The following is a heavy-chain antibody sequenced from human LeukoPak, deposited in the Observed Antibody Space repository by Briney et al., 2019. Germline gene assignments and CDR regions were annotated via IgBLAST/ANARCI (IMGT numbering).Heavy chain of an antibody. D-gene: IGHD4-23*01. Sequence: SQTLSLTCAISGDSVSNNIIAWNWIRWRPSRGLEWLGRTAYRSKWSTDYALSVRGRISINPDTSKNQISLQLNSATPEDTAVYYCARNSVAMDVWGQGTTVTVSS. CDR1: GDSVSNNIIA. V-gene: IGHV6-1*01. CDR2: TAYRSKWST. CDR3: ARNSVAMDV. J-gene: IGHJ6*02.